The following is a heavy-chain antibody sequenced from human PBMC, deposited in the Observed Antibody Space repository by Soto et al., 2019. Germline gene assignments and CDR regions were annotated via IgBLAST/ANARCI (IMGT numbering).Heavy chain of an antibody. J-gene: IGHJ4*02. CDR1: GYTFSSYG. D-gene: IGHD6-13*01. CDR3: ARAFGSTDY. CDR2: ISGYNSIT. Sequence: QVPLVQSGAEVKKPGASVKVSCEASGYTFSSYGISWVRQAPGQGFEWMGWISGYNSITRYAQKFQGRVTMTTDTSTGTAYMELRSLRSDDTAVYYCARAFGSTDYWGQGTLVTVSS. V-gene: IGHV1-18*01.